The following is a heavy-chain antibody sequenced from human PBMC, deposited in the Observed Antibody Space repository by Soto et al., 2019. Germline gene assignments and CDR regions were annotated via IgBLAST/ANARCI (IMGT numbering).Heavy chain of an antibody. V-gene: IGHV4-31*03. CDR3: ARDFGGYKNYYYSAVDA. D-gene: IGHD2-15*01. CDR2: IYQSRNT. Sequence: QVQLEESGPGLVKPSETLSLTCTVSGGTISVGGNYWTWIRQHPGKGLEWIGNIYQSRNTHYNPSLKSRLTISLVTSKNQFSLRLNSVTAADTAVYYCARDFGGYKNYYYSAVDAWGKGTAVTVSS. J-gene: IGHJ6*04. CDR1: GGTISVGGNY.